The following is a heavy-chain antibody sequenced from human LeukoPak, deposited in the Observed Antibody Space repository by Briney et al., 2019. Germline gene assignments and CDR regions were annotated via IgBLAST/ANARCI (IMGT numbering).Heavy chain of an antibody. CDR2: ITSRSSHI. CDR3: ARVAQGATTENYFYYYMDV. CDR1: GFAFNSYT. J-gene: IGHJ6*03. Sequence: GGSLRLSCEASGFAFNSYTITWVRQAPGKGLESVSSITSRSSHIYIADSVKGRFTISRDNAKNSLFLQMSSLRVEDTAVYYCARVAQGATTENYFYYYMDVWGKGTTVTVSS. V-gene: IGHV3-21*01. D-gene: IGHD4-11*01.